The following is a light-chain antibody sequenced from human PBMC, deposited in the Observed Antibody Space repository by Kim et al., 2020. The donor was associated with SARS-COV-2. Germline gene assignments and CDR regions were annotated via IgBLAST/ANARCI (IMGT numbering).Light chain of an antibody. J-gene: IGLJ2*01. CDR2: QDS. CDR3: QAWDSSTVV. V-gene: IGLV3-1*01. Sequence: SYELTQPHSVSVSPGQTASITCSGDKLGDKYACWYQQKPGKSPVLVIYQDSKRPSGIPERFSGSNSGNTATLTISGTQAMDEADYYCQAWDSSTVVFGGG. CDR1: KLGDKY.